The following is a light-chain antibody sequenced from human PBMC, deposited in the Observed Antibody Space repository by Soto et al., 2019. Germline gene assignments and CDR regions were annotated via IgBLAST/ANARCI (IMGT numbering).Light chain of an antibody. Sequence: DIQMTQSPSTLSASVGDRVTITCRASQSISSWLAWYQQKPGKAPKLLIYKASSLESGVPSRFSGSGSGTEFTITIRSLPPDDFATYYCQQYNSYWTFGQGTKVEIK. CDR3: QQYNSYWT. V-gene: IGKV1-5*03. J-gene: IGKJ1*01. CDR2: KAS. CDR1: QSISSW.